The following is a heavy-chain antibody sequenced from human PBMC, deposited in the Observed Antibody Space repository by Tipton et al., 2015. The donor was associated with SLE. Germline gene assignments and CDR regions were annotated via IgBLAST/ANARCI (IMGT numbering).Heavy chain of an antibody. CDR2: VYYSGST. D-gene: IGHD3-3*01. CDR3: ARQPPYYNFWSGYYPKGNYYMDV. V-gene: IGHV4-59*08. CDR1: GGSISNYY. J-gene: IGHJ6*03. Sequence: TLSLTCTVSGGSISNYYWSWIRQPPGKGLEWIGYVYYSGSTNYSPSLKSRVTISADTSKNQFSLRLSSVNAADTAVYYCARQPPYYNFWSGYYPKGNYYMDVWGKGTTVTVSS.